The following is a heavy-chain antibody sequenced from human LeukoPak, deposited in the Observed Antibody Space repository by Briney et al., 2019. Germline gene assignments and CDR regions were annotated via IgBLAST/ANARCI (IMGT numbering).Heavy chain of an antibody. CDR2: IIPILGIA. CDR3: ARAVDDGFDY. CDR1: GGTFSSYA. Sequence: SVKVSCKASGGTFSSYAISWVRQAPGQGLEWMGRIIPILGIANYAQKFQGRVTITADKSTSTAYMELSSLRSGDTAVYYCARAVDDGFDYWGQGTLVTVSS. D-gene: IGHD4-23*01. J-gene: IGHJ4*02. V-gene: IGHV1-69*04.